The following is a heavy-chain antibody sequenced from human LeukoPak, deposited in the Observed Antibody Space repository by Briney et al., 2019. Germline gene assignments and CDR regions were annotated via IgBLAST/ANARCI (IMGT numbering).Heavy chain of an antibody. V-gene: IGHV4-59*01. J-gene: IGHJ3*02. D-gene: IGHD2-2*01. CDR2: IYYSGST. CDR3: ARDPYQPLSDFSAFDI. CDR1: GGSISSYY. Sequence: PSETLSLTCTVSGGSISSYYWSWIRQPPGKGLEWIGYIYYSGSTNYNPSLKSRVTISVDTSKNQFSLKLSSVTAADTAVYYCARDPYQPLSDFSAFDIWGQGTMVTVSS.